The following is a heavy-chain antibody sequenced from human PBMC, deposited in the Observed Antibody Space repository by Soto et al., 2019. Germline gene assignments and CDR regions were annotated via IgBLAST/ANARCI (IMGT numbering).Heavy chain of an antibody. V-gene: IGHV3-48*02. CDR1: GFTFSSHS. J-gene: IGHJ4*02. CDR3: ARGITIYGVDQYYFDY. CDR2: ISGSGRTI. Sequence: GGSLRLSCAASGFTFSSHSMSGVRQAPGKGLEWVSYISGSGRTIYYADSVKGRFSISRDNAKNSLYLQMNSLRDDDTAVYYCARGITIYGVDQYYFDYWGQGALVTVSS. D-gene: IGHD3-3*01.